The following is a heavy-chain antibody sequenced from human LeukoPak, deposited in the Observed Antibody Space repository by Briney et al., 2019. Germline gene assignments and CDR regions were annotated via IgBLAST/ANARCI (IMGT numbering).Heavy chain of an antibody. CDR1: GYTFTHYG. J-gene: IGHJ4*02. CDR2: ISAYNGDT. V-gene: IGHV1-18*01. CDR3: AREGSIPAAPGFRVAGVGAD. Sequence: GASVKVSCKASGYTFTHYGISWVRQAPGQGVEWMGWISAYNGDTNYAQKVQGRVTMTTDTSTRTAYLELRSLRSDDTAVYYCAREGSIPAAPGFRVAGVGADWGQGTLVTVSS. D-gene: IGHD6-13*01.